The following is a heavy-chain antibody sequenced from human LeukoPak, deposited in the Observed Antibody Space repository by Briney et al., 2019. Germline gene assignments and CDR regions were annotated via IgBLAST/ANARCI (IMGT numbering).Heavy chain of an antibody. CDR3: ASPGVLGTHYFDY. CDR2: ISYDGSNK. V-gene: IGHV3-30*04. J-gene: IGHJ4*02. CDR1: GFTFSSYA. Sequence: GRSLRLSCAASGFTFSSYAMHWVRQAPGKGLEWVAVISYDGSNKYYADSVKGRFTISRDNSKNTLYLQMNSLRAEDTAVYYCASPGVLGTHYFDYWGQGTLVTVSS. D-gene: IGHD1-1*01.